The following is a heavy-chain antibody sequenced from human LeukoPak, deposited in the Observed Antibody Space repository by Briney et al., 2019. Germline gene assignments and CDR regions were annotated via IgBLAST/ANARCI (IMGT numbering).Heavy chain of an antibody. Sequence: PSQTLSLTCAVSGGSISSGGYSWSWIRQPPGKGLEWIGYIYHSGSTYYNPSLKSRVTISVDRSKNQFSLKLSSVTAADTAVYYCAKARRELLLGYWGQGTLVTVSS. CDR1: GGSISSGGYS. J-gene: IGHJ4*02. CDR3: AKARRELLLGY. D-gene: IGHD1-26*01. CDR2: IYHSGST. V-gene: IGHV4-30-2*01.